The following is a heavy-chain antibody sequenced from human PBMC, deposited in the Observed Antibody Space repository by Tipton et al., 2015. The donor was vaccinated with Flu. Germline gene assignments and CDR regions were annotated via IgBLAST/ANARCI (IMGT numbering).Heavy chain of an antibody. Sequence: QLVQSGAEVKKPGASVRISCTASGYTFSNYNMHWVRQAPGQGPEWMGIIYPSGGGTTYAQKFQGRVTLTRDKSTSTVYMELSSLRSEDTAFYYCARDRGFGAYPVDYWGQGTLVAVSS. CDR1: GYTFSNYN. CDR3: ARDRGFGAYPVDY. J-gene: IGHJ4*02. V-gene: IGHV1-46*01. D-gene: IGHD3-10*01. CDR2: IYPSGGGT.